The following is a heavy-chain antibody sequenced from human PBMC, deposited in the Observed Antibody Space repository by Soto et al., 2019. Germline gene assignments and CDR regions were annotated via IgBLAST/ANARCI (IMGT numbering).Heavy chain of an antibody. Sequence: EVQLLESGGGLVQPGGSLRLSCAATGFTFSSYAMSWVRQAPGKGLEWVSAISGSGGSTYYGDSVKGRFTISRDNSKNTLYLQMNSLRAEDTAVYYCAKGGLTSPGVDCWGQGTLVTVSS. CDR1: GFTFSSYA. J-gene: IGHJ4*02. CDR2: ISGSGGST. V-gene: IGHV3-23*01. D-gene: IGHD3-16*01. CDR3: AKGGLTSPGVDC.